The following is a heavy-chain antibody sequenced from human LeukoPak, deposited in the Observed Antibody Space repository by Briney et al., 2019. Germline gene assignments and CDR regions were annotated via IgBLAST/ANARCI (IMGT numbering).Heavy chain of an antibody. CDR1: GGSISSYY. D-gene: IGHD3-10*01. J-gene: IGHJ4*02. Sequence: SETLSLTCTVSGGSISSYYWSWIRQPPGKGLEWIGSIYYSGSTYYNPSLKSRVTISVDTSKNQFSLRLSSVTASDTAVYYCARQYGSGSYYPPFDYWGQGTLVTVSS. V-gene: IGHV4-39*01. CDR3: ARQYGSGSYYPPFDY. CDR2: IYYSGST.